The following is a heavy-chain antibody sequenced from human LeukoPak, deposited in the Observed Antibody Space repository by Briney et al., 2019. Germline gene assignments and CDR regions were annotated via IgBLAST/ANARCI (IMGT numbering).Heavy chain of an antibody. CDR2: INDSGST. CDR3: ARVIDYDSSGHYLGY. CDR1: GGSFSGYY. J-gene: IGHJ4*02. D-gene: IGHD3-22*01. Sequence: PSETLSLTCAVYGGSFSGYYWSWIRQPPGKGLEWIGEINDSGSTNCNPSLKSRVTISVDTSKNQFSLKLSPVNAADTAVYYCARVIDYDSSGHYLGYWGQGTLVTVSS. V-gene: IGHV4-34*01.